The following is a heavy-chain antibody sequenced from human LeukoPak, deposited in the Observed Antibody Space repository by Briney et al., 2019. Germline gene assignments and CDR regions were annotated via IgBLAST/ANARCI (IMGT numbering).Heavy chain of an antibody. CDR2: IYTSGST. CDR1: GGSISSYY. J-gene: IGHJ5*02. V-gene: IGHV4-4*07. Sequence: SETLSLTCTVSGGSISSYYWSWIRQPAGKGLEWIGRIYTSGSTNYNPSLKSRVTMSVDTSKNQFSLKLSSVTAADTAVYYCARDEVYYGSGNWFDPWGQGTLVTVSS. D-gene: IGHD3-10*01. CDR3: ARDEVYYGSGNWFDP.